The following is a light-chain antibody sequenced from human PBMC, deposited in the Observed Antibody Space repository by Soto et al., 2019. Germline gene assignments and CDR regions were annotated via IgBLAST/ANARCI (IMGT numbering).Light chain of an antibody. J-gene: IGLJ2*01. CDR3: GTWDSSLRVVV. Sequence: QSVLTQPPSVSAAPGQRVTISCSGSSSNIGHNYVSWYQQLPGTAPKLLIYDNTKRPSGIPDRFSGSKSGTSATLGITGLQTGDEADYYCGTWDSSLRVVVFGGGTKLTVL. CDR2: DNT. CDR1: SSNIGHNY. V-gene: IGLV1-51*01.